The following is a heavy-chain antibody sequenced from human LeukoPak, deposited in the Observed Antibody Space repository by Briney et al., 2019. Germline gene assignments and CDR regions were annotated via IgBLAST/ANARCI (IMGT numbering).Heavy chain of an antibody. V-gene: IGHV3-23*01. Sequence: GGSLRLSCAASGFTFNSYAMSWVRQAPGKGLEWVSGISGSGDGTYYAASVEGRFTISRDYSRNTLDLQINSLRAEDTAVYYCAKARYSGSSGLDYWGQGTLVTVSS. CDR3: AKARYSGSSGLDY. CDR2: ISGSGDGT. J-gene: IGHJ4*02. CDR1: GFTFNSYA. D-gene: IGHD1-26*01.